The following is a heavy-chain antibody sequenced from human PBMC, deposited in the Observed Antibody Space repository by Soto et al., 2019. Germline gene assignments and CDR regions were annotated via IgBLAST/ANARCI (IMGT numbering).Heavy chain of an antibody. Sequence: GESLKISGKGSGYSFTSYWITWVRQMPGKGLEWMGRIDPTDSYTDYSPSFQGHVTISADKSINTAYLQWSSLKASDTAMYYCALVSTPPASWGQGTMVTVSS. CDR2: IDPTDSYT. V-gene: IGHV5-10-1*01. J-gene: IGHJ5*02. CDR1: GYSFTSYW. CDR3: ALVSTPPAS. D-gene: IGHD2-15*01.